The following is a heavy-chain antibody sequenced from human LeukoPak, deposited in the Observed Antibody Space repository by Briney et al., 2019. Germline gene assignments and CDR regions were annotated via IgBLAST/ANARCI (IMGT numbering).Heavy chain of an antibody. CDR3: ARHLDIAASGTFDY. V-gene: IGHV4-59*08. CDR2: FYYSGST. J-gene: IGHJ4*02. D-gene: IGHD6-13*01. CDR1: GGSITDYY. Sequence: PSETLSLACTVSGGSITDYYWSWIRQPPGKGLEWIGYFYYSGSTNYKPSLKSRVTISVDTSKNQFSLKLTSVTAADTAVYYCARHLDIAASGTFDYWGQGTLVTVSS.